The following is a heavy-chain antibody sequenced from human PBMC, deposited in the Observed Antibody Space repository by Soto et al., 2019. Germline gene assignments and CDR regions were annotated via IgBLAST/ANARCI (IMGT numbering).Heavy chain of an antibody. CDR1: GGSISSRSHY. CDR3: ATADGFGVVTPFFEY. Sequence: QLQLQESGPGLVKPSETLSLTCTVSGGSISSRSHYWGWIRQSPGKHLEWIGSSYYRGSTHYNPSLKTRVTISVDTSKNQVSLKGYSVTAADTAVYYCATADGFGVVTPFFEYWGQGILVTVSS. D-gene: IGHD3-3*01. CDR2: SYYRGST. J-gene: IGHJ4*02. V-gene: IGHV4-39*01.